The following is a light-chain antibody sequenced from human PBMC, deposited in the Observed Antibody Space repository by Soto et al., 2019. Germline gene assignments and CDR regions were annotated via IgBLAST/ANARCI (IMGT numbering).Light chain of an antibody. V-gene: IGKV3-15*01. CDR2: GAS. Sequence: EIVMTQSPATLSVSPGERATLSCSASHSVSSNLAWYQQKPGQAPRLLIYGASTRATGIPARFSGSGSGTEFTLTISSLQSEDFAVYYCQQYNNWPPLTFGGGTKVDIK. CDR1: HSVSSN. CDR3: QQYNNWPPLT. J-gene: IGKJ4*01.